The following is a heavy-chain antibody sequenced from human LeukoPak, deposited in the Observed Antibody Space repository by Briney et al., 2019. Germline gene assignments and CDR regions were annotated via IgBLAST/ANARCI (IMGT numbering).Heavy chain of an antibody. J-gene: IGHJ4*02. CDR2: MYTSGST. D-gene: IGHD3-10*01. Sequence: PSETLSLXCTVFGGSSSSYYWSWIRQPAGKGLEWIGRMYTSGSTNYNPSLKSRVTMSVDTSKNQFSLKLSSVTAADTAVYYCARDTGYYFGSGNYLYYFDYWGQGTLVTVSS. CDR1: GGSSSSYY. V-gene: IGHV4-4*07. CDR3: ARDTGYYFGSGNYLYYFDY.